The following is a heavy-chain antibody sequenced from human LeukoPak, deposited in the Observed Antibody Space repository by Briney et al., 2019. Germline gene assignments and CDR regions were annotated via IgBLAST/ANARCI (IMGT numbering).Heavy chain of an antibody. V-gene: IGHV3-30*03. CDR2: ISYDGRIR. CDR1: GFPFGSYS. Sequence: PGRSLRLSCAASGFPFGSYSMHWARQAPGKGLEWVAVISYDGRIRYYGDSVKGRFTISRDTSKQTLYLQMNSLRAEDTALYYCARGDPTVTTKQNFDYWGQGTLVTVSS. J-gene: IGHJ4*02. D-gene: IGHD4-17*01. CDR3: ARGDPTVTTKQNFDY.